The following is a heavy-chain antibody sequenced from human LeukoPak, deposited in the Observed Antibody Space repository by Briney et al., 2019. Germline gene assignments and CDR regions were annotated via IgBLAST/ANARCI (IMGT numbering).Heavy chain of an antibody. CDR1: GFTISSYW. CDR3: ARALRSVYYYYMDV. CDR2: IKQDGSEK. D-gene: IGHD3-10*01. J-gene: IGHJ6*03. Sequence: PGGSLRLSCAASGFTISSYWMSWVRQAPGKGLEWEANIKQDGSEKYYVDSVKGRFTISRDNAKNSLYLQMNSLRAEDTAVYYCARALRSVYYYYMDVWGKGTTVTVSS. V-gene: IGHV3-7*01.